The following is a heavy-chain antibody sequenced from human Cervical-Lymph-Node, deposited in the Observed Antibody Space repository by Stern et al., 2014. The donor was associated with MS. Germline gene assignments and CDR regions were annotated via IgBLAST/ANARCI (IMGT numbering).Heavy chain of an antibody. J-gene: IGHJ4*02. CDR2: LIPIFDTT. Sequence: QLVQSGAEVKKPGSSVKVSCKASGDAVRKYGITWVRQAPGQGPEWMGGLIPIFDTTNYAQKFQGRVTITADESTSTVYMELKNLTSEDTAVYYCARDTDRSYGYFDFWGQGTQVTVST. CDR3: ARDTDRSYGYFDF. V-gene: IGHV1-69*01. D-gene: IGHD5-18*01. CDR1: GDAVRKYG.